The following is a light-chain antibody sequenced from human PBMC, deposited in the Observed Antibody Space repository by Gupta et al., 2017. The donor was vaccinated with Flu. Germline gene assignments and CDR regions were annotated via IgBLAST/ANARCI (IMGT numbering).Light chain of an antibody. CDR3: MLYMRSDIWL. CDR1: SGSVSPTNY. J-gene: IGLJ3*02. V-gene: IGLV8-61*01. CDR2: GTN. Sequence: GAAVTHTFCVNSGSVSPTNYPSWYQQTPGQTPRTLMYGTNIRSFGVPDRFSGSILGNKAALTITGAQSDDESDYYCMLYMRSDIWLFGGGTKLTVL.